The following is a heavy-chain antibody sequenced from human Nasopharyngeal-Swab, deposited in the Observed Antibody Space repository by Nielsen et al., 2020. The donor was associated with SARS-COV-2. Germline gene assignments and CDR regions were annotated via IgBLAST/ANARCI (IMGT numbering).Heavy chain of an antibody. CDR2: ISAYNGNT. CDR1: GYTFTSYG. CDR3: ARDRVAVAGDDGYYYYYYGMDV. Sequence: ASVKVSCKASGYTFTSYGISWVRQAPGQGLEWMGWISAYNGNTNYAQKLQGRVTMTTDTSTSTAYMELRSLRSDDTAVYYCARDRVAVAGDDGYYYYYYGMDVWGQGTTVTVSS. V-gene: IGHV1-18*01. D-gene: IGHD6-19*01. J-gene: IGHJ6*02.